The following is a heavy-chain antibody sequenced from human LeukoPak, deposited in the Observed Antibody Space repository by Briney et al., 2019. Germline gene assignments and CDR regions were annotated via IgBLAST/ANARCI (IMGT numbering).Heavy chain of an antibody. D-gene: IGHD5-24*01. J-gene: IGHJ4*02. CDR1: EFTFCSNW. CDR3: ASGSGWRQLY. V-gene: IGHV3-7*01. Sequence: GGSLRISCVVSEFTFCSNWMNWVRPAPGKGVEWVANIKSDGSEKYYADSVKGRFTISRDNAKNSLYLQMNSLKAEDTAVYYCASGSGWRQLYWGQGTLVTVSP. CDR2: IKSDGSEK.